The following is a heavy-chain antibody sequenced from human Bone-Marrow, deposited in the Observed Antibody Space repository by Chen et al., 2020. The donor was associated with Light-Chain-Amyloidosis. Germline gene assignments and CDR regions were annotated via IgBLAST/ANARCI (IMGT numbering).Heavy chain of an antibody. D-gene: IGHD3-10*01. CDR2: ISSSGSTI. CDR1: GLTFSDYY. J-gene: IGHJ4*02. CDR3: ATEGSYGSGSYFKGGVY. Sequence: QVQLVESGGGLVKPGGSLRLYCAASGLTFSDYYMSWIRQAPGKGLEWVSYISSSGSTIYYADSVKGRFTISRDNAKNSLYLQMNILRAEDTAVYYCATEGSYGSGSYFKGGVYWGQGTLVTVSS. V-gene: IGHV3-11*01.